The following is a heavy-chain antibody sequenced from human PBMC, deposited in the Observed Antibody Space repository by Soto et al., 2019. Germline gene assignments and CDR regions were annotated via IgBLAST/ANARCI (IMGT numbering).Heavy chain of an antibody. D-gene: IGHD2-2*02. CDR3: ARDVRYCSSTSCYMGWFDP. CDR1: GGSISSGGYS. J-gene: IGHJ5*02. V-gene: IGHV4-30-2*01. Sequence: SETLSLTCAVSGGSISSGGYSWGWIRQPPGKGLEWIGYIYHSGSTYYNPSLKSRVTISVDRSKNQFSLKLSSVTAADTAVYYCARDVRYCSSTSCYMGWFDPWGQGTLVTVSS. CDR2: IYHSGST.